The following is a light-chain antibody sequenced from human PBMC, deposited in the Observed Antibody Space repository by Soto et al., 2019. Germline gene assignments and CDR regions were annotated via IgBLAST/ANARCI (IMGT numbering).Light chain of an antibody. V-gene: IGKV1-5*01. CDR3: QQYNSYSGT. J-gene: IGKJ1*01. Sequence: DIQMTQSPSTLSASVGARVPITCRASQSISHWVAWFQQQPGKAPQLLIYDASSLESGVPSRCSGSGSGTEFTLTISSLQPDDFATYYCQQYNSYSGTFGQGTKVDIK. CDR2: DAS. CDR1: QSISHW.